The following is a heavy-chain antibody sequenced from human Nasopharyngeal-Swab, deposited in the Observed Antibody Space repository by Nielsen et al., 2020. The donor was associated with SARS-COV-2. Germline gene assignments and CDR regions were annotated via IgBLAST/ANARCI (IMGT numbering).Heavy chain of an antibody. CDR2: IYYSGST. CDR3: ARETLGLGIVVGDY. Sequence: SDTLSLTCTVSGGSISSGGYYWSWIRQHPGKGLEWIGYIYYSGSTYYNPSLKSRVTISVDTSKNQFSLKLSSVTAADTAVYYCARETLGLGIVVGDYWGQGTLVTVSS. J-gene: IGHJ4*02. D-gene: IGHD3-22*01. V-gene: IGHV4-31*03. CDR1: GGSISSGGYY.